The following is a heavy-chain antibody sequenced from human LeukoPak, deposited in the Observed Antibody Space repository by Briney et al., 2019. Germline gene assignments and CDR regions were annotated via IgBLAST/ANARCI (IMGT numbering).Heavy chain of an antibody. CDR1: GCTFTSYG. CDR2: ISAYNGNT. D-gene: IGHD4-17*01. Sequence: AASVKVSCKASGCTFTSYGISWVRQAPGQGLEWMGWISAYNGNTNYAQKLQGRVTMTTDTSTSTAYMELRSLRSDDTAVYYCARQQSRVTVTTFDYWGQGTLVTVSS. V-gene: IGHV1-18*01. CDR3: ARQQSRVTVTTFDY. J-gene: IGHJ4*02.